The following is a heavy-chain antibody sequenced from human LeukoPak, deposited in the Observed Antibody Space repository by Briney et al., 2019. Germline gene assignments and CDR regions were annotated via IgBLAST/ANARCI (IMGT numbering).Heavy chain of an antibody. CDR2: ISYDGSNK. Sequence: GGSLRLSCAASGFTFSSYAMHWVRQAPGKGLEWVAVISYDGSNKYYADSVKGRFTISRDNSKNTLYLQMNSLRAEDTAVYYCARDLEMATLDYWGQGTLVTVSS. D-gene: IGHD5-24*01. J-gene: IGHJ4*02. V-gene: IGHV3-30*04. CDR1: GFTFSSYA. CDR3: ARDLEMATLDY.